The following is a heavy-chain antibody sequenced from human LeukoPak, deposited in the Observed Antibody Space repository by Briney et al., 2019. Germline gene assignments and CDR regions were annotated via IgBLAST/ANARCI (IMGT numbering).Heavy chain of an antibody. CDR1: GGTFSSYA. Sequence: VASVKVSCKASGGTFSSYAISWVRQAPGQGLEWMGGIIPIFGTANYAQKFQGRVTITADGSTSTAYMELSSLRSEDTAVYYCARGGLRYFDYWGQGTLVTVSS. CDR2: IIPIFGTA. J-gene: IGHJ4*02. V-gene: IGHV1-69*13. D-gene: IGHD3-9*01. CDR3: ARGGLRYFDY.